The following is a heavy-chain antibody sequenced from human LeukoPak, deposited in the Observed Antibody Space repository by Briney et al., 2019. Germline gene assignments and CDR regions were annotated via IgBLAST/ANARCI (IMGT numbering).Heavy chain of an antibody. J-gene: IGHJ6*03. CDR2: LYYRGST. CDR3: ARGYCSGGSCYSYYYYNYMDV. V-gene: IGHV4-38-2*02. Sequence: SETLSLTCTVSGYSISSGYYWGWIRQPPGRGLEWIASLYYRGSTHYNPSLASLKSRVTISGDTSKNQFSLKLSSVTAADTAVYYCARGYCSGGSCYSYYYYNYMDVWGKGTTVTVSS. CDR1: GYSISSGYY. D-gene: IGHD2-15*01.